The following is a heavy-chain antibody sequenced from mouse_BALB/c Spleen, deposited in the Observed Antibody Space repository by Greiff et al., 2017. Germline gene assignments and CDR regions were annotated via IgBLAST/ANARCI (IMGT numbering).Heavy chain of an antibody. D-gene: IGHD6-1*01. CDR2: IRNKANGYTT. V-gene: IGHV7-3*02. CDR3: ARDNPLYAMDY. J-gene: IGHJ4*01. Sequence: EVQLVESGGGLVQPGGSLRLSCATSGFTFTDYYMSWVRQPPGKALEWLGFIRNKANGYTTEYSASVKGRFTISRDNSQSILYLQMNTLRAEDSATYYCARDNPLYAMDYWGQGTSVTVSS. CDR1: GFTFTDYY.